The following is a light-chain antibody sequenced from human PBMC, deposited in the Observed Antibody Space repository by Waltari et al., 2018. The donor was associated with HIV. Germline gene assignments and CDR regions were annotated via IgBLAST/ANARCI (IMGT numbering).Light chain of an antibody. CDR2: EVT. Sequence: QSALTQPPSASGSLGQSVTISCTAPSSHIGAYASVPRFQQHPRSAPKLFRYEVTRRPATDSVRYAGSRSGSTAFLTVAGRQPDDEATYFCSSYGDSLRVLFGGGTNVTVL. CDR3: SSYGDSLRVL. J-gene: IGLJ3*02. CDR1: SSHIGAYAS. V-gene: IGLV2-8*01.